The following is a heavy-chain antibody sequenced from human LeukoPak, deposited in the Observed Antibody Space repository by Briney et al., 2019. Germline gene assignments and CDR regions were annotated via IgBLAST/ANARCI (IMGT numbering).Heavy chain of an antibody. V-gene: IGHV4-39*07. CDR2: INYSGSS. CDR3: ARDRVFHYYDSSGYYPEGMDV. J-gene: IGHJ6*02. CDR1: GGSISSSTYY. D-gene: IGHD3-22*01. Sequence: ASETLSLTCTVSGGSISSSTYYWDWIRQPPGKGLEWIGNINYSGSSYYNPSLKSRVTISVDTSKNQFSLKLSSVTAADTAVYYCARDRVFHYYDSSGYYPEGMDVWGQGTTVTVSS.